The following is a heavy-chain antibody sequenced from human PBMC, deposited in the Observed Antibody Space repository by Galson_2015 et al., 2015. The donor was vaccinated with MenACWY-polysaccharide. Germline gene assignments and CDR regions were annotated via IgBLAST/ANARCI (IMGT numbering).Heavy chain of an antibody. Sequence: ATLSLTCAVSGASISDYYWCWLRPPAGRGMEWIGRMFTRGRTNYTPSLKSRVTMSVDTSNNQFSLKVTSVTAADTAVYYCARARGSPRGYCIDVWGQGTTVTVSS. CDR3: ARARGSPRGYCIDV. CDR1: GASISDYY. CDR2: MFTRGRT. J-gene: IGHJ6*02. V-gene: IGHV4-4*07. D-gene: IGHD1-26*01.